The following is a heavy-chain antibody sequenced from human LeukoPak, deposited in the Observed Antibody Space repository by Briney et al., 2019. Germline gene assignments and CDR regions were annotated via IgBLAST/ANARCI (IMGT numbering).Heavy chain of an antibody. CDR2: IYYSGSI. CDR1: GGSISSYY. D-gene: IGHD3-22*01. CDR3: ARGYYDSSGYYYVPKYYFDY. V-gene: IGHV4-59*01. Sequence: SETLSLTCTVSGGSISSYYWSWIRQPPGKGLEWIGYIYYSGSINYNPSLKSRVTISVDTSKNQFSLKLSSVTAADTAVYYCARGYYDSSGYYYVPKYYFDYWGQGTLVTVSS. J-gene: IGHJ4*02.